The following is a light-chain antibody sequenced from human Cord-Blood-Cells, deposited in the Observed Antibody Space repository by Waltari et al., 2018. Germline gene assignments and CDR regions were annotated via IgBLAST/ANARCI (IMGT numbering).Light chain of an antibody. CDR1: QSISSY. CDR2: AAS. V-gene: IGKV1-39*01. Sequence: EIQMTHSPSSLSASVGDRVTITCRASQSISSYLNWYQQKPGKAPKLLIYAASSLQSGVPSRFSGSGSGTDFTLTISSLQPEDFATYYCQQSYSTPFTFGPGTKVDIK. J-gene: IGKJ3*01. CDR3: QQSYSTPFT.